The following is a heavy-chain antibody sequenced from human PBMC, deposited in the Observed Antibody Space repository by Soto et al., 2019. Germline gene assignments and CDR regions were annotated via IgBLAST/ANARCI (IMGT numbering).Heavy chain of an antibody. D-gene: IGHD3-16*01. J-gene: IGHJ4*02. Sequence: PGGSLRLSCAASGFTFSTYWMHWVRQAPGKGLVWVSRIKTDGSVTTYADSVKGRFTISRDNAKNTLYLKMNTLRAEDTAVYYCARDLGGGHDYWGRGTLVTVSS. V-gene: IGHV3-74*01. CDR2: IKTDGSVT. CDR1: GFTFSTYW. CDR3: ARDLGGGHDY.